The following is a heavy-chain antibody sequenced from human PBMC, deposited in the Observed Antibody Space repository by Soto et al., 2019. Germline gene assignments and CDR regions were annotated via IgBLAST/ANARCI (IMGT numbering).Heavy chain of an antibody. Sequence: KASETLSLTCTVSGGSISSGGYYWSWIRQHPGKGLEWIGYIYYSGSTYYNPSLKSRVTISVDTSKNQFSLKRSAVTAADTAVYYCARIGNPSEMDIWTGPIMYYFDYWGQGTLVTVSS. V-gene: IGHV4-31*03. CDR1: GGSISSGGYY. D-gene: IGHD3-9*01. CDR3: ARIGNPSEMDIWTGPIMYYFDY. CDR2: IYYSGST. J-gene: IGHJ4*02.